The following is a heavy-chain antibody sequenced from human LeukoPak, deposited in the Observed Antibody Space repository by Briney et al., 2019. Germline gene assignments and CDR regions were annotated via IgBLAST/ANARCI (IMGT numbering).Heavy chain of an antibody. CDR2: IYYSGST. J-gene: IGHJ4*02. D-gene: IGHD3-22*01. CDR1: GGSISSSIYY. V-gene: IGHV4-39*01. Sequence: PSETLSLTCTVSGGSISSSIYYWGWIRQPPGKGLEWIGSIYYSGSTYYNPSLKSRVTISVDTSKNQFSLKLSSVTAADTAVYYCARTSITMIVVVSEGYFDYWGQGTLVTVSS. CDR3: ARTSITMIVVVSEGYFDY.